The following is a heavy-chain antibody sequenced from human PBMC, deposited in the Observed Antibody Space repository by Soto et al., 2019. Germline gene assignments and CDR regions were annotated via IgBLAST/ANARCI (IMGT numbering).Heavy chain of an antibody. CDR3: AKVDGYCSGGSCYSVDY. CDR1: GFTFSNYG. J-gene: IGHJ4*02. Sequence: QVQLVESGGGVVQPGRSLRLSCAASGFTFSNYGMHWVRQAPDKGLEWVAVISYDGSNKYYADSVKGRFTISRDNSKNKGYLQMNNLRPDDTAVYYCAKVDGYCSGGSCYSVDYWGQGTLVTVSS. D-gene: IGHD2-15*01. V-gene: IGHV3-30*18. CDR2: ISYDGSNK.